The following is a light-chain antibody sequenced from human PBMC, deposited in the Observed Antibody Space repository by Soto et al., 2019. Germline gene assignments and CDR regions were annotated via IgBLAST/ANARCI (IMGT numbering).Light chain of an antibody. Sequence: EIVLTQSPGTLSLSPGERATLSCRASQSVSSSYLAWYQQKRGQAPRLVIHGASSRATGIPDRFSGSGSGTDFTLTISRLEPEEFAVYYCQQYGTSPRTFGQGTKVEIK. V-gene: IGKV3-20*01. CDR2: GAS. CDR3: QQYGTSPRT. J-gene: IGKJ1*01. CDR1: QSVSSSY.